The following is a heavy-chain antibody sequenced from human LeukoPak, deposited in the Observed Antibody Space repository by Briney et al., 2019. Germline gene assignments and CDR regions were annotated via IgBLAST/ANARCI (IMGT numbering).Heavy chain of an antibody. Sequence: PGGSLRLSCAASGFTFSSYEMNWVRQAPGKGLEWVSAISGSGGSTYYADSVKGRFTISRDNSKNTLYLQMNSLRAEDTAVYYCAKGVYSGSYYPPASDYWGQGTLVTVSS. D-gene: IGHD1-26*01. CDR1: GFTFSSYE. CDR2: ISGSGGST. J-gene: IGHJ4*02. CDR3: AKGVYSGSYYPPASDY. V-gene: IGHV3-23*01.